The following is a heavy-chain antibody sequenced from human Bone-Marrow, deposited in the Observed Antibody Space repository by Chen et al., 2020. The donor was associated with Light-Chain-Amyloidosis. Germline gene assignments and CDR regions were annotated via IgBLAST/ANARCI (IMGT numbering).Heavy chain of an antibody. J-gene: IGHJ4*02. CDR3: ARDRADYDDYEELDC. Sequence: QVRLQQSGPGLVKPSQTLSLTCAISGDSVSNRSVAWNWIRQSPSRGLEWLGRTYHSSKWYYEYAVSVKSRITINPDTSKNQFSLHLNSVTPEDTAIYYCARDRADYDDYEELDCWGQGTLVTVSS. D-gene: IGHD4-17*01. CDR1: GDSVSNRSVA. V-gene: IGHV6-1*01. CDR2: TYHSSKWYY.